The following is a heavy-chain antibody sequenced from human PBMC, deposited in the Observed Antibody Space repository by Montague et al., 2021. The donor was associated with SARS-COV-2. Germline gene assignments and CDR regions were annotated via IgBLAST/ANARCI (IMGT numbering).Heavy chain of an antibody. Sequence: QSGAEVKKPGESLKISCKASGYSFPTYWIGWVRQMPGKGLEWMGAIYPRDSDTRYSPSFQGQVTISVDKSISTAYLQWSSLKASDTAMHYRARDPIYSSGSYNYFDPWGQGTLVTVSS. CDR2: IYPRDSDT. CDR1: GYSFPTYW. D-gene: IGHD3-10*01. CDR3: ARDPIYSSGSYNYFDP. V-gene: IGHV5-51*03. J-gene: IGHJ5*02.